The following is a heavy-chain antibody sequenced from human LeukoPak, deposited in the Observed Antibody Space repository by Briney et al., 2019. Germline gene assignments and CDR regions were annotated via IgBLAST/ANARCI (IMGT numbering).Heavy chain of an antibody. Sequence: SQTLSLTCTVSGGSISSGDYYWSWIRQPPGKGLEWIGYIYYSGSTNYNPSLKSRVTISVDTSKNQFSLKLSSVTAADTAVYYCASLDSSGWYYFDHWGQGILVTVSS. J-gene: IGHJ4*02. V-gene: IGHV4-30-4*01. D-gene: IGHD6-19*01. CDR2: IYYSGST. CDR1: GGSISSGDYY. CDR3: ASLDSSGWYYFDH.